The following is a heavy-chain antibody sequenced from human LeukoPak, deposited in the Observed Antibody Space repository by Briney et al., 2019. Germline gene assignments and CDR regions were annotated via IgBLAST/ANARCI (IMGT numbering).Heavy chain of an antibody. V-gene: IGHV3-23*01. CDR3: AKESRDGAFDI. J-gene: IGHJ3*02. CDR1: GFSISNDW. Sequence: GGSLRLSCAASGFSISNDWMSWVRQAPGKGLEWVSAISGSGGSTYYADSVKGRFTISRDNSKNTLYLQMNSLRAEDTAVYYCAKESRDGAFDIWGQGTMVTVSS. CDR2: ISGSGGST. D-gene: IGHD5/OR15-5a*01.